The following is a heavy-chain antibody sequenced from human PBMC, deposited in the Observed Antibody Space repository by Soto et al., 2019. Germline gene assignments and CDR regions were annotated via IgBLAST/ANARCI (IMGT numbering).Heavy chain of an antibody. J-gene: IGHJ4*02. CDR2: ILPIFGTA. Sequence: QVQLVQSGAEVKKPGSSVKVSCKASGGTFSSYAISWVRQAPGQGLEWMGGILPIFGTANYAQKFQGRVTITAXXSXSXXYMELSSLRAEDTAVYYCARSDRGGIAAAERYFDYWGQGTLVTVSS. CDR3: ARSDRGGIAAAERYFDY. V-gene: IGHV1-69*12. D-gene: IGHD6-13*01. CDR1: GGTFSSYA.